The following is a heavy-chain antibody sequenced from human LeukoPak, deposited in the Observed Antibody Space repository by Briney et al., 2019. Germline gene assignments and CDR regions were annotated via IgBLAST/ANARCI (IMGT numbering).Heavy chain of an antibody. J-gene: IGHJ4*02. Sequence: GGSLRLSCAASGFTFSSYAMSWVRQAPGKGLDWVSAISGRGDSTYYADSVKGRFTISRDNSKNTLYLKMNSLRAEDTAVYYCAKDEGYFYHYDSSGYSDFTYLGQGTLVTVSS. CDR1: GFTFSSYA. V-gene: IGHV3-23*01. CDR3: AKDEGYFYHYDSSGYSDFTY. D-gene: IGHD3-22*01. CDR2: ISGRGDST.